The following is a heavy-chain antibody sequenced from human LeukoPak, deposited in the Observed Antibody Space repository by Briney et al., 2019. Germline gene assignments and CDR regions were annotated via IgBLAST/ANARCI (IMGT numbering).Heavy chain of an antibody. V-gene: IGHV1-8*03. CDR1: GYTFTNYG. Sequence: ASVKVSCKASGYTFTNYGISWVRQAPGEGLEWMGWMNPNSGNTGYAQKFQGRVTITRNTSISTAYMELSSLRSEDTAVYYCARGMTTVNTFPFDPWGQGTLVTVSS. J-gene: IGHJ5*02. D-gene: IGHD4-17*01. CDR2: MNPNSGNT. CDR3: ARGMTTVNTFPFDP.